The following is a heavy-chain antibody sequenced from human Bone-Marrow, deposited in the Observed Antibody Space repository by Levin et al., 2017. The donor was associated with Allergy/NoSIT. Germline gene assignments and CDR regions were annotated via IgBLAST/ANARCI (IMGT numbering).Heavy chain of an antibody. D-gene: IGHD6-6*01. CDR1: GYTFTSYD. Sequence: GASVKVSCKASGYTFTSYDINWVRQAAGQGLEWMGWMNPNSGNTGYAQKFQGRVTMTRNTSISTAYMELSSLRSEDTAVYYCASWGYVRQLGAESFASWGQGNLVTVSS. CDR2: MNPNSGNT. CDR3: ASWGYVRQLGAESFAS. V-gene: IGHV1-8*01. J-gene: IGHJ4*02.